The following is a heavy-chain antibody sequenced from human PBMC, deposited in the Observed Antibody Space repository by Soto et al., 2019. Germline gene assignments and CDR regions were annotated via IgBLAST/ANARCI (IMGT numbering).Heavy chain of an antibody. J-gene: IGHJ5*02. Sequence: GGSLRLSCAASGFTFSSYGMHWVRQAPGKGLEWVAVIWYDGSNKYYADSVKGRFTISRDNPKNTLYLQMNSLRAEDTAVYYCARAGGTYYDSSVSWFDPWGQGTLVTVSS. D-gene: IGHD3-22*01. CDR1: GFTFSSYG. V-gene: IGHV3-33*01. CDR3: ARAGGTYYDSSVSWFDP. CDR2: IWYDGSNK.